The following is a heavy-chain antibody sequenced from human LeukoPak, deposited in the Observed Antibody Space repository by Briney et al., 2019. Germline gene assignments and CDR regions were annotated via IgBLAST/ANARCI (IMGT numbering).Heavy chain of an antibody. CDR1: GFTFTSYW. CDR3: ARASSSGWDYYYYYYMDV. D-gene: IGHD6-19*01. Sequence: GGSLRLSCAASGFTFTSYWMTWVRQAPGKGLEWVANIKQDGSEKYYVDSVKGRFTISRDNAKNSLYLQMNSLRADDTAVYYCARASSSGWDYYYYYYMDVWGKGTTVTVSS. V-gene: IGHV3-7*01. CDR2: IKQDGSEK. J-gene: IGHJ6*03.